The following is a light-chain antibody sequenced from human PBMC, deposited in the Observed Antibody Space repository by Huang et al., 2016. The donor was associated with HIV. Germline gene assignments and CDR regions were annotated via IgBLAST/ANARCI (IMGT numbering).Light chain of an antibody. Sequence: EIVMTQSPATLSVSPGERITLSCRASQSISSDLAWYQQKPGQAPRLLIDGTSTRATDIPARFSGSGSGTEFTLTVSSLQSEDFAVYYCQQYSTWPRTFGQGTKVEI. J-gene: IGKJ1*01. CDR2: GTS. V-gene: IGKV3-15*01. CDR1: QSISSD. CDR3: QQYSTWPRT.